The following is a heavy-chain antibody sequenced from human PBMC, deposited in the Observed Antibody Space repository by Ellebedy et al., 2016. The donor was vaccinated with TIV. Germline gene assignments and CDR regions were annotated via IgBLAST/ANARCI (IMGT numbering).Heavy chain of an antibody. D-gene: IGHD6-19*01. CDR1: GDILSSYA. CDR3: VRSEDGGWALDH. V-gene: IGHV1-69*13. Sequence: AASVKVSCKASGDILSSYAISWARQAPGQGLEWMGGVFPIIGAVNYAQDFQGRVTITADAFTYTSHMLLSSLRSDDTAIYYCVRSEDGGWALDHWGQGTLVTVSS. J-gene: IGHJ4*02. CDR2: VFPIIGAV.